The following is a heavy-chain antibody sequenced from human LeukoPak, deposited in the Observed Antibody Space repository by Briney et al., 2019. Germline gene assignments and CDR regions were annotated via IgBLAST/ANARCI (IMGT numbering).Heavy chain of an antibody. CDR1: GFTFSSYA. CDR2: ISYDGSNK. Sequence: GGSLRLSCAASGFTFSSYAMHWVRQAPGKGLEWVAVISYDGSNKYYADSVKGRFTISGDNSKNTLYLQMNSLRAEDTAVYYCASVYSSGRVPFDYWGQGTLVTVSS. CDR3: ASVYSSGRVPFDY. J-gene: IGHJ4*02. D-gene: IGHD6-19*01. V-gene: IGHV3-30-3*01.